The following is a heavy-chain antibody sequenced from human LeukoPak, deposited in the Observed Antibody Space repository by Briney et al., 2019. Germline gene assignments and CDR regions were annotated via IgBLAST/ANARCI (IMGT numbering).Heavy chain of an antibody. J-gene: IGHJ4*02. V-gene: IGHV3-11*06. CDR1: VFTFSDYY. Sequence: GGSLSLSCAASVFTFSDYYMRWMRQAPGQGLEWVSFISTSFSYTYYADSVKGRFTISRDNAKKSVSLQMNSLRAEDTAVYYCARETYGDHTFDYWGQGTLVTVSS. CDR3: ARETYGDHTFDY. CDR2: ISTSFSYT. D-gene: IGHD4-17*01.